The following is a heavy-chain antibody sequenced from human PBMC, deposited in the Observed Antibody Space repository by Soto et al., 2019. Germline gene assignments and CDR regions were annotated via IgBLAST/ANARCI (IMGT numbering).Heavy chain of an antibody. CDR3: ARDYPVTVDAREAAMVYYYYGMDV. V-gene: IGHV4-34*01. CDR2: INHSGST. Sequence: SETLSLTCAVYGGSFSGYYWSWIRQPPGKGLEWIGEINHSGSTNYNPSLKSRVTISVDTSKNQFSLKLSSVTAADTAVYYCARDYPVTVDAREAAMVYYYYGMDVWGQGTTVTVSS. J-gene: IGHJ6*02. CDR1: GGSFSGYY. D-gene: IGHD5-18*01.